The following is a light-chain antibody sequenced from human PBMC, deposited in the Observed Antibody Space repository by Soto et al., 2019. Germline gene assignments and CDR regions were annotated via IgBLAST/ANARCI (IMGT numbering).Light chain of an antibody. V-gene: IGLV4-69*01. J-gene: IGLJ2*01. CDR1: SGHSTYA. CDR2: VNSDGSH. CDR3: QTWATGIQRGVV. Sequence: QLVLTQSPSASASLGASVKLTCTLSSGHSTYAIAWHQQQPEKGPRYLMKVNSDGSHNKGDGIPDRFSGSSSGAERYLTISSLQSDDEADYYCQTWATGIQRGVVFGGGTKLTVL.